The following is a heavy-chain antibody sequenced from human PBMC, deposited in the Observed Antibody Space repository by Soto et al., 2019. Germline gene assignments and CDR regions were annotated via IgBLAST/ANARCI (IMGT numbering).Heavy chain of an antibody. Sequence: PGGSLRLSCAASGFTFSRYGMHWVRQAPGKGLEWVAIIWHDGSKEYYGDSVKGRFTIARDKSKNTLYLQMNSLRTEDTSVYYCAKDRGYCTGGTCALFDYWGQGTLVTVSS. CDR1: GFTFSRYG. J-gene: IGHJ4*02. CDR2: IWHDGSKE. V-gene: IGHV3-33*03. CDR3: AKDRGYCTGGTCALFDY. D-gene: IGHD2-15*01.